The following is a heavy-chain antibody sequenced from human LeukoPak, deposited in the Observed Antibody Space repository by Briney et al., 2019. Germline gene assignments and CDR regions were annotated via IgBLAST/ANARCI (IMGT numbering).Heavy chain of an antibody. J-gene: IGHJ4*02. CDR1: GGSITSSTSY. V-gene: IGHV4-39*01. D-gene: IGHD2-2*03. Sequence: PSETLSLTCAVSGGSITSSTSYWGWIRQPPGKGLEWIGRIYYSGSTLFTPSLKSRVTISVDTSRNQFSLRLSSVTAADTAVYYCARHGSTDYFDYWGQGTLVTASS. CDR3: ARHGSTDYFDY. CDR2: IYYSGST.